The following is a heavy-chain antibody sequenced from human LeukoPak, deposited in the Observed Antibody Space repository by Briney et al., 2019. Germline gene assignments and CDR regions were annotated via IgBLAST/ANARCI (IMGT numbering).Heavy chain of an antibody. CDR1: GGSISSSNYY. CDR3: ARGDAFDI. J-gene: IGHJ3*02. Sequence: PSETLSLTCTVSGGSISSSNYYWGWIRQPPGKGLEWIGSIYYSGDTYYNPSLKSRATISVDTSKNRFSLKLSSVTAADTAVYYCARGDAFDIWGQGTMVTVSS. CDR2: IYYSGDT. V-gene: IGHV4-39*07.